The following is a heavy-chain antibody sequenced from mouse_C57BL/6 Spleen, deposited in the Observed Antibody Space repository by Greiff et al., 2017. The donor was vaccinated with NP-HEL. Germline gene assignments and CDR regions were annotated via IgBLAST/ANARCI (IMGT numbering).Heavy chain of an antibody. Sequence: VQLQQSGAELVRPGASVKLSCTASGFNIKDDYMHWVKQRPEQGLEWIGWIDPENGDTEYATKFQGKATITADASSNPAYLQLSSLTSEDTAVYYCTTLTGTGWYFDVWGTGTTVTGSS. D-gene: IGHD4-1*01. CDR2: IDPENGDT. CDR1: GFNIKDDY. V-gene: IGHV14-4*01. CDR3: TTLTGTGWYFDV. J-gene: IGHJ1*03.